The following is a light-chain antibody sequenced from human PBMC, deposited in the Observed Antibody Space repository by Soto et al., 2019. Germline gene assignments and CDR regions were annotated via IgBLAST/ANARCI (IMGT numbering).Light chain of an antibody. CDR1: QSVSYY. CDR3: QQSSNWPPIT. CDR2: DAS. Sequence: EIVLTQSPATLSLSPGERATLSCRASQSVSYYLAWYQQKPGQAPRLLIYDASSSATGIPARFSGSGSGTDFPLSISSPEPEDFAVYYCQQSSNWPPITFGQGTRLEIK. V-gene: IGKV3-11*01. J-gene: IGKJ5*01.